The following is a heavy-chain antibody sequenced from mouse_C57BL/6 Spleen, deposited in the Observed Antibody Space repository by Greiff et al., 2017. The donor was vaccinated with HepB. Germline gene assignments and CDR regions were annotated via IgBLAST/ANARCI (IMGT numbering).Heavy chain of an antibody. CDR1: GFTFSSYA. J-gene: IGHJ4*01. CDR3: ASEYTPYYYGSSYRAMDY. CDR2: ISDGGSYT. V-gene: IGHV5-4*03. D-gene: IGHD1-1*01. Sequence: EVMLVESGGGLVKPGGSLKLSCAASGFTFSSYAMSWVRQTPEKRLEWVATISDGGSYTYYPDNVKGRFTISRDNAKNNLYLQMSHLKSEDTAMYYCASEYTPYYYGSSYRAMDYWGQGTSVTVSS.